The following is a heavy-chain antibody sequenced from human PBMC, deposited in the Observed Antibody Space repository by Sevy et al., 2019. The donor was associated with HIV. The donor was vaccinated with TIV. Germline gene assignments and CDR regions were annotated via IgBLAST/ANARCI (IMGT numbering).Heavy chain of an antibody. J-gene: IGHJ4*01. CDR2: ISYDGSSK. CDR3: ARDYDFWSGSYSNYYFDY. V-gene: IGHV3-30*04. D-gene: IGHD3-3*01. CDR1: GFTFHSYA. Sequence: GGSLRLSCAASGFTFHSYAMNWVRQAPGKGLEWVAVISYDGSSKYYADSVKGRFTISRDNSKNTLYLQMNSLGVEDTAVYSCARDYDFWSGSYSNYYFDYWGQGTLVTVSS.